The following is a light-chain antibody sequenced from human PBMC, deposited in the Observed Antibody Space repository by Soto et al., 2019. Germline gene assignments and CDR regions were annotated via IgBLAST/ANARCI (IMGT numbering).Light chain of an antibody. CDR2: DVI. Sequence: QSALTQPASVSGSPGQSITISCTGSSSDVGGYNYVSWYQQHPGKAPKLMIYDVINRPSGVSNRFSASKSGNTASLTISGLQAEDEADYYCSSYTSSVTDVFGTGTKVTVL. CDR1: SSDVGGYNY. J-gene: IGLJ1*01. V-gene: IGLV2-14*03. CDR3: SSYTSSVTDV.